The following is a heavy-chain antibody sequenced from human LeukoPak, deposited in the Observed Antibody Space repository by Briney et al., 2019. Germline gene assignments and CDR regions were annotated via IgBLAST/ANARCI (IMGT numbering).Heavy chain of an antibody. Sequence: SETLSLTCTVSGGSISSSSYYWGWIRQPPGKGLEWIGSIYYSGSTYYNPSLESRVTISVDTSKNQFSLKLSSVTAADTAVYYCARHDFYGSGSFGLDYWGQGTLVTVSS. CDR1: GGSISSSSYY. J-gene: IGHJ4*02. V-gene: IGHV4-39*01. CDR3: ARHDFYGSGSFGLDY. CDR2: IYYSGST. D-gene: IGHD3-10*01.